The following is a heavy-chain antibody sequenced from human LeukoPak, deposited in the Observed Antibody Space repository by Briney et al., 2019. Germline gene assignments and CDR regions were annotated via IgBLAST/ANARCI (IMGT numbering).Heavy chain of an antibody. J-gene: IGHJ4*02. CDR3: ARATVRQLYYFDY. CDR1: GGSISSYY. V-gene: IGHV4-59*08. Sequence: SETLSLTCTVSGGSISSYYWSWIRQPPGKGLEWIGYIYYSGSTNYNPSLKSRVTISVDTSKNQFSLKLSSVTAADTAVYYCARATVRQLYYFDYWGQGTLVTVSS. CDR2: IYYSGST. D-gene: IGHD2-2*01.